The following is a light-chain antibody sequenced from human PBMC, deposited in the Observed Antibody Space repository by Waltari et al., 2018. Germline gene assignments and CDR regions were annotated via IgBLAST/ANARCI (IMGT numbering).Light chain of an antibody. CDR3: HHYVRLPVT. CDR1: QSVSTA. Sequence: EIVLTQSPGTLSLSPGERATLACRASQSVSTAVAWYQQNPGQAPRLLIYGAFNRANGIPDWFSGSGSGTDFSLIISRLEPEDFAVYYCHHYVRLPVTFGQVTKVEIK. CDR2: GAF. J-gene: IGKJ1*01. V-gene: IGKV3-20*01.